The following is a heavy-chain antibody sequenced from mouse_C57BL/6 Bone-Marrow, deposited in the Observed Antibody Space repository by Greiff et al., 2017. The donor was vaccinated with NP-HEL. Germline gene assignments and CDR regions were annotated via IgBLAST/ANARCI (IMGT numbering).Heavy chain of an antibody. Sequence: EVQLQQSGGGLVQPGGSLSLSCAASGFTFTDYYMSWVRQPPGKALEWLGFIRNKANGYTTEYSASVKGRFTISRDNSQSILYLQMNALRAEDSATYYCARFGPYDYDGYWGQGTTLTVSS. D-gene: IGHD2-4*01. CDR3: ARFGPYDYDGY. V-gene: IGHV7-3*01. J-gene: IGHJ2*01. CDR2: IRNKANGYTT. CDR1: GFTFTDYY.